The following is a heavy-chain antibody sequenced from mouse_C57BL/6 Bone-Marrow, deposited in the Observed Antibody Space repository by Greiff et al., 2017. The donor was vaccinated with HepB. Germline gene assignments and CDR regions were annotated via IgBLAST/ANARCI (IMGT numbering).Heavy chain of an antibody. J-gene: IGHJ3*01. Sequence: VQLQQPGAELVMPGASVKLSCKASGYTFTSYWMHWVKQRPGQGLEWIGAIDPADSYTNYNQKFKGKSTLTVDKSSSTAYMQLSRLTSEDSAVYYCARSVCGRSPGWFADWGQGTLVTVSA. V-gene: IGHV1-69*01. CDR1: GYTFTSYW. D-gene: IGHD1-1*01. CDR2: IDPADSYT. CDR3: ARSVCGRSPGWFAD.